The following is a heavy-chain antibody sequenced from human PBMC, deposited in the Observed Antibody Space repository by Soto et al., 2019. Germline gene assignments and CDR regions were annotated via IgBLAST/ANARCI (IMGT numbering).Heavy chain of an antibody. J-gene: IGHJ5*02. CDR1: GDPMTSSSYY. CDR3: ARHTRNQFDP. CDR2: IYYSERTSYNSGST. Sequence: SETLSLTCTVSGDPMTSSSYYWGWIRQPPGKGLEWIGSIYYSERTSYNSGSTYYSPSLKSRVTISGDTSKSQFSLKLSSVTAADTAVYYCARHTRNQFDPWGQGTLVTVSS. V-gene: IGHV4-39*01.